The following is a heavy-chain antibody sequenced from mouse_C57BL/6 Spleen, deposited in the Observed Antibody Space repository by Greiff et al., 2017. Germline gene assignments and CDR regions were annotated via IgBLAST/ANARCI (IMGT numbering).Heavy chain of an antibody. D-gene: IGHD2-2*01. V-gene: IGHV1-72*01. CDR1: GYTFTSYW. CDR3: ARGRDGYDGYFDV. Sequence: QVQLQQPGAELVKPGASVKLSCKASGYTFTSYWMHWVKQRPGRGLEWIGRIDPNSGGTKYNAKFKSKATLTVDKPSSTAYMQLSGLTSEDSAVYDGARGRDGYDGYFDVWGTGTTVTVSS. CDR2: IDPNSGGT. J-gene: IGHJ1*03.